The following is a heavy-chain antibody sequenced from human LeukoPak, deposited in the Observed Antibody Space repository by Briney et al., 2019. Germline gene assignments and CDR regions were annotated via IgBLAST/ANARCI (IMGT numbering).Heavy chain of an antibody. CDR1: GGSISSGGYY. Sequence: PSETLSLTCTVSGGSISSGGYYWSWIRQHPGKGLEWIGYIYYSGSTYYNPSLKSRVTISVDTSKNQFSLKLSSVTAADTAVYYCARAAITTYYYDSSGYFYFDYWGQGTLVSVSS. D-gene: IGHD3-22*01. V-gene: IGHV4-31*03. J-gene: IGHJ4*02. CDR2: IYYSGST. CDR3: ARAAITTYYYDSSGYFYFDY.